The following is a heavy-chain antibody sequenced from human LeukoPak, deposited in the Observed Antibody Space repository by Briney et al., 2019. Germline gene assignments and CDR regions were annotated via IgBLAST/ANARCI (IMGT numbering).Heavy chain of an antibody. CDR2: VYSGGRT. J-gene: IGHJ6*03. CDR1: GFTVSSNY. Sequence: GGSLRLSCAASGFTVSSNYMSWVRQAPGKGLEWVAVVYSGGRTYYADSGKGRFTISRDNSKNTLYLQMNSLRAEDTAVYYCARVYYGSGSLHYYYYYMDVWGKGTTVTISS. D-gene: IGHD3-10*01. CDR3: ARVYYGSGSLHYYYYYMDV. V-gene: IGHV3-53*01.